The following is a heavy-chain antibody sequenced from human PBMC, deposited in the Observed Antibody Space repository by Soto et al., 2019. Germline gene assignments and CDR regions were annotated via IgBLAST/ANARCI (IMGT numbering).Heavy chain of an antibody. CDR2: ISAYNGNT. CDR3: ARQLNGYHYYGMDV. Sequence: ASVKVSCKASGYTFTSYGISWVRQAPGQGLEWMGWISAYNGNTNYAQKLQGRVTMTTDTSTSTAYMELRSLRSEDTAVYYCARQLNGYHYYGMDVWGQGNTVTVSS. V-gene: IGHV1-18*01. D-gene: IGHD1-1*01. CDR1: GYTFTSYG. J-gene: IGHJ6*02.